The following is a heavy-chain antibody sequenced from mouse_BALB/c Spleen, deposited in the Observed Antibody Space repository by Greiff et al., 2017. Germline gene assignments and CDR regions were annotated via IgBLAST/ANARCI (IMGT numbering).Heavy chain of an antibody. Sequence: VKLKESGPGLVAPSQSLSITCTVSGFSLTGYGVNWVRQPPGKGLEWLGMIWGDGSTDYNSALKSRLSISKDNSKSQVFLKMNSLQTDDTARYYCARVYYGSPYYFDYWGQGTTLTVSS. CDR3: ARVYYGSPYYFDY. V-gene: IGHV2-6-7*01. CDR2: IWGDGST. D-gene: IGHD1-1*01. CDR1: GFSLTGYG. J-gene: IGHJ2*01.